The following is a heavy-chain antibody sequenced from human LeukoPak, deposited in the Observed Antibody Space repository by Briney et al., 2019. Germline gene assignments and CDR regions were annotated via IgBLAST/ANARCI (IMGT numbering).Heavy chain of an antibody. Sequence: PSQTVSLTCTVSGGSISSGGYYWSWIRQPPGKGLEWIGYIDYSGSTNYNPSLKSRVTMSVDTSKHQFSLKLSSVTAADTAVYYCARVGSYCFDYWGQGTLVTVSS. CDR1: GGSISSGGYY. CDR2: IDYSGST. J-gene: IGHJ4*02. CDR3: ARVGSYCFDY. V-gene: IGHV4-61*08. D-gene: IGHD3-10*01.